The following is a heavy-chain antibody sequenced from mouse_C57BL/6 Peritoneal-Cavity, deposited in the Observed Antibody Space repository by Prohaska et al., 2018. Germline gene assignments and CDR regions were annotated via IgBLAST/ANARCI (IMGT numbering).Heavy chain of an antibody. V-gene: IGHV2-2*01. D-gene: IGHD1-1*01. CDR3: DRNSDGKPMDY. J-gene: IGHJ4*01. Sequence: DYNEAFISKMSISKDNSKSQVFFKMNSLQADDTAIYYCDRNSDGKPMDYWGQGTSVTVSS.